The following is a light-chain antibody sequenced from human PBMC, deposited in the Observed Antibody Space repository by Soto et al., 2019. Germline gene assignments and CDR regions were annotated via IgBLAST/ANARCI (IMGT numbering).Light chain of an antibody. CDR1: QGISSY. CDR3: QQYYSFPLT. Sequence: VISLTQSPSFLSASSGDSLTSTCRRSQGISSYFAWYQQKPGKAPELLIYAASTLQSGVPSRFSGSGSGTDFTLTISCLQSEDFATYYCQQYYSFPLTFGGGTKVDIK. CDR2: AAS. J-gene: IGKJ4*01. V-gene: IGKV1D-8*01.